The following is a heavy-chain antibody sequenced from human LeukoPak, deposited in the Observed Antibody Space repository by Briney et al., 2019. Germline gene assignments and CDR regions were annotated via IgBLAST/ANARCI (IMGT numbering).Heavy chain of an antibody. V-gene: IGHV3-30*18. CDR1: GFTFSSYG. CDR3: AKDEYYYDSSGYYLFDY. CDR2: ISYDGSNK. J-gene: IGHJ4*02. D-gene: IGHD3-22*01. Sequence: GGSLRLSCAVSGFTFSSYGMHWVRQAPGKGLEWVAVISYDGSNKYYADSVKGRFTISRDNSKNTLYLQMNSLRAEDTAVYYCAKDEYYYDSSGYYLFDYWGQGTLVTVSS.